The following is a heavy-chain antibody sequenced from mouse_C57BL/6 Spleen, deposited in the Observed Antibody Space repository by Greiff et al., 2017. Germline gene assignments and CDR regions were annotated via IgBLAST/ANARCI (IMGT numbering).Heavy chain of an antibody. J-gene: IGHJ4*01. CDR1: GYTFTSYW. V-gene: IGHV1-69*01. D-gene: IGHD1-1*01. CDR3: ARYYYGSSYAMDY. Sequence: QLQQPGAELVMPGASVKLSCKASGYTFTSYWMHWVKQRPGQGLEWIGEIDPSDSYTNYNQKFKGKSTLTVDKSSSTAYMQLSSLTSEDSAVYYCARYYYGSSYAMDYWGQGTSVTVSS. CDR2: IDPSDSYT.